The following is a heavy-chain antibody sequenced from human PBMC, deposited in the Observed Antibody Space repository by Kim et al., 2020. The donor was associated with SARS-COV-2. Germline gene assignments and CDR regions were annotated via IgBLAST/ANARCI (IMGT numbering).Heavy chain of an antibody. CDR2: INHSGST. Sequence: SETLSLTCAVYGGSFSGYYWSWIRQPPGKGLEWIGEINHSGSTNYNPSLKSRVTISVDTSKNQFSLKLSSVTAADTAVYYCAIQAMVTHYYYYGMDVWGQGTTVTVSS. J-gene: IGHJ6*02. CDR3: AIQAMVTHYYYYGMDV. V-gene: IGHV4-34*01. CDR1: GGSFSGYY. D-gene: IGHD5-18*01.